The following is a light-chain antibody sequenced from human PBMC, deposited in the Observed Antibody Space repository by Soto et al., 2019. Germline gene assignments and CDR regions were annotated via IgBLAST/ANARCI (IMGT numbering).Light chain of an antibody. CDR3: QQSYSTTWM. CDR2: AAS. J-gene: IGKJ1*01. CDR1: QGISTY. V-gene: IGKV1-39*01. Sequence: DIQMTQSPSSLSASVGDRVTITCRASQGISTYLNWYQQKPRKAPKLLIYAASSLQSGVPSRFSGSGSETDFTLTISSLQPEHSATYSCQQSYSTTWMFGQGTKV.